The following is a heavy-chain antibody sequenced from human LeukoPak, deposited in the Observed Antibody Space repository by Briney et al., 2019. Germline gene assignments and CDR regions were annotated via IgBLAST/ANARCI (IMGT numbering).Heavy chain of an antibody. J-gene: IGHJ5*02. D-gene: IGHD5-18*01. CDR2: INHSGST. CDR3: ARAPVDTAMAPIVWYDP. V-gene: IGHV4-34*01. CDR1: GGSFSGYY. Sequence: PSETLSLTCAVYGGSFSGYYWSWIRQPPGKGLEWIGEINHSGSTNYNPSLKRRVTISVDTSKNQFSLKLSSVTAADTAVYYCARAPVDTAMAPIVWYDPWGQGTLVTVSS.